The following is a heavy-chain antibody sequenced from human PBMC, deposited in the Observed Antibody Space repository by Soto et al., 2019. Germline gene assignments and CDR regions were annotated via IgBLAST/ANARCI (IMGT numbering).Heavy chain of an antibody. CDR3: ARDDDSAMALNFDY. CDR1: GFTFDSSS. J-gene: IGHJ4*02. V-gene: IGHV3-48*02. D-gene: IGHD5-18*01. CDR2: IDSSSSNK. Sequence: PGGSLRLSCAASGFTFDSSSMNWVRQAPGKGLEWVSYIDSSSSNKHYADSVKGRFTISRDNAKNALYLQMSSLRDEDTAVYYCARDDDSAMALNFDYWGQGTLVTVSS.